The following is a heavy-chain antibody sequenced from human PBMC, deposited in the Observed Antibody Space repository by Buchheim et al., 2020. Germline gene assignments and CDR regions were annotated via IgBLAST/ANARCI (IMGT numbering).Heavy chain of an antibody. J-gene: IGHJ4*02. CDR3: ARGRGRIAARLFDY. D-gene: IGHD6-6*01. CDR1: GFTFSSYW. V-gene: IGHV3-7*01. CDR2: IKQVGSGK. Sequence: EVQLVESGGGLVQPGGSLRLSCAASGFTFSSYWMSWVRRAPGKGLEWVANIKQVGSGKYYVTSLKGRFTISRNTAKTSLYLQMNSLRAEDTAVYYCARGRGRIAARLFDYWGQGTL.